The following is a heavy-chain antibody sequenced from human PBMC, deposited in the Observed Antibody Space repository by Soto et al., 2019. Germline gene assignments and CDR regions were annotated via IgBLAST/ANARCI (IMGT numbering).Heavy chain of an antibody. Sequence: PGGSLRLSCAASGFTFDDYGMSWVRQVPGKGLELISGVNSNGDRSGYADSVKGRFTISRDNAKNSLYLQMNSLRVEDTALYHCAREYGSGSSPPWFDPWGQGTLVTVSS. V-gene: IGHV3-20*01. CDR2: VNSNGDRS. J-gene: IGHJ5*02. CDR3: AREYGSGSSPPWFDP. D-gene: IGHD3-10*01. CDR1: GFTFDDYG.